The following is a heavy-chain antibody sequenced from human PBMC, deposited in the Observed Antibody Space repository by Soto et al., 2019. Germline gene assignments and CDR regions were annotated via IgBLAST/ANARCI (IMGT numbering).Heavy chain of an antibody. CDR3: ARSAYYYDSSGYLPPDI. J-gene: IGHJ3*02. CDR1: GFTFSSYA. D-gene: IGHD3-22*01. Sequence: QVQLVESGGGVVQPGRSLRLSCAASGFTFSSYAMHWVRQAPGKGLEWVAVISYDGSNKYYADSVKGRFTISRDNSKNTLYLQMNSLRAEDTAVYYCARSAYYYDSSGYLPPDIWGQGTMVTVSS. CDR2: ISYDGSNK. V-gene: IGHV3-30-3*01.